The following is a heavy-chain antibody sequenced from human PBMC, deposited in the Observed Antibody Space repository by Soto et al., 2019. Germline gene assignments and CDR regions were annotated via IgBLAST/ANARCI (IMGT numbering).Heavy chain of an antibody. CDR2: IIPIPGTA. V-gene: IGHV1-69*13. CDR1: GGTFGSYA. D-gene: IGHD1-7*01. Sequence: SVKVSCKASGGTFGSYAISWVRQAPRQGLEWMGGIIPIPGTANYAQKFQGRVTIAADESTSTAYMEMNSLRAEDTAVYYCARADRELQNYHYMDVWGKGTTVTVSS. J-gene: IGHJ6*03. CDR3: ARADRELQNYHYMDV.